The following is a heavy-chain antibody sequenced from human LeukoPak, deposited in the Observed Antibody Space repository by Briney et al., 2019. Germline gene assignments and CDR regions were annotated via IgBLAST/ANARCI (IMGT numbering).Heavy chain of an antibody. Sequence: GESLKISCKGSGYSFTNYWISWVRQIPGKGLVWMGTIDPSDAYTNYSPSFQGHVTISADKSISTAYVQWSSLKASDTAIYYCAKAAASLDWFDPWGQGTLVIVSS. CDR2: IDPSDAYT. CDR1: GYSFTNYW. J-gene: IGHJ5*02. CDR3: AKAAASLDWFDP. V-gene: IGHV5-10-1*01. D-gene: IGHD6-13*01.